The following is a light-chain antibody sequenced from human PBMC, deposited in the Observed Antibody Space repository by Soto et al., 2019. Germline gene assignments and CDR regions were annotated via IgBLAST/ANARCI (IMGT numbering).Light chain of an antibody. CDR1: SSDVGGYNY. CDR3: SSYTSSSPLVV. V-gene: IGLV2-14*01. Sequence: QSALTQPASVSGSPGQSITISCTGTSSDVGGYNYVSWYQQHPGKAPKLMIYDVRNRPSGVSNRFSGSKSGNTASLTISGLQAEDEADYYCSSYTSSSPLVVFGGGTELSVL. CDR2: DVR. J-gene: IGLJ2*01.